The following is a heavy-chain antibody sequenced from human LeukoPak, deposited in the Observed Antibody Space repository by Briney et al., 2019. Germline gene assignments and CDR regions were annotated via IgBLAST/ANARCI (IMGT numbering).Heavy chain of an antibody. D-gene: IGHD3-22*01. J-gene: IGHJ6*03. CDR3: ARDVTGRHSSGYPTVYYYYMDV. CDR2: ISYDGSNK. Sequence: GGSLRLSCAASGFTFSSYAMHWVRQAPGKGLEWVAVISYDGSNKYYADSVKGRFTISRDNSKNTLYLQMNSLRAEDTAVYYCARDVTGRHSSGYPTVYYYYMDVWGKGTTVTVSS. V-gene: IGHV3-30-3*01. CDR1: GFTFSSYA.